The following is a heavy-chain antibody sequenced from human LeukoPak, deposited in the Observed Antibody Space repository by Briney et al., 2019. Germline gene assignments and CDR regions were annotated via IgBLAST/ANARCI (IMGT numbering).Heavy chain of an antibody. CDR3: ARDWTLNY. J-gene: IGHJ4*02. CDR2: IKQDGSEK. CDR1: GFTFSTSW. D-gene: IGHD3/OR15-3a*01. V-gene: IGHV3-7*01. Sequence: PGGSLRLSCAASGFTFSTSWMSWVRQAPGTGLQWVANIKQDGSEKYYVDSVRGRFTISRDNAKNSLYLQMNSLRAEDTAVYYCARDWTLNYWGQGTLVTVSS.